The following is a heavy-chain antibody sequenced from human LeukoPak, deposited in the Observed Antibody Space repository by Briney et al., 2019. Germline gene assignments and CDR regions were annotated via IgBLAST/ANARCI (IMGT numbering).Heavy chain of an antibody. V-gene: IGHV4-34*01. D-gene: IGHD6-13*01. CDR3: ARISSSNWYNERGAFDV. Sequence: PSETLSLTCAVDGGSFSGYYWSWIRQPPGKGLEWIGEINHSGSTNYNPSLKSRVTISVDTSKNQFSLKLRSVTAADTAVYYCARISSSNWYNERGAFDVWGQGTMVTVSS. J-gene: IGHJ3*01. CDR2: INHSGST. CDR1: GGSFSGYY.